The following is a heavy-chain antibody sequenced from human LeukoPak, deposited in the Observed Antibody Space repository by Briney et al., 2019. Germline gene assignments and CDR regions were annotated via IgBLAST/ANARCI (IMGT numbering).Heavy chain of an antibody. V-gene: IGHV4-39*07. J-gene: IGHJ4*02. D-gene: IGHD5-18*01. CDR2: IYYSGST. Sequence: SETLSLTCTVSGGSISSTGYYWGWIRQPPGKGLEWIGSIYYSGSTYYNPSLKSRVTISVHTSKNQFSLKLSSVTAADTAVYYCARGDRRGYSYGTLFDYWGQGTLVTVSS. CDR3: ARGDRRGYSYGTLFDY. CDR1: GGSISSTGYY.